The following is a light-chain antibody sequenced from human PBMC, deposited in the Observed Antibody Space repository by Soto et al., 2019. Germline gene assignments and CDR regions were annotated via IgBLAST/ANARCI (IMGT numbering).Light chain of an antibody. CDR2: LNSDGSH. J-gene: IGLJ2*01. CDR1: SGHSSYA. CDR3: QTWGTGIGV. Sequence: QAVLTQSPSASASLGASVKLTCTLSSGHSSYAIAWQQQQPEKGPRYLMKLNSDGSHRKGDGIPDRFSGSSSGAEHYLTISSLQSEDEADYYCQTWGTGIGVFGGGTKVTVL. V-gene: IGLV4-69*01.